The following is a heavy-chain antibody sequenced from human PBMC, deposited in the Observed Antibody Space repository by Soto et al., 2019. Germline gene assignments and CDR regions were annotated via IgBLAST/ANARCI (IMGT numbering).Heavy chain of an antibody. CDR1: GGIFSTYA. V-gene: IGHV1-69*01. D-gene: IGHD3-10*01. J-gene: IGHJ1*01. CDR3: ARDRDDYGSGNYYNRIDF. Sequence: QVQLVQSGAEVKKPGSSVKVSCKASGGIFSTYAISWLRQAPGQGLAWTGGIIPIFGTPNYAQRFQGRVTIPADESTSTAYMETSRLRSEDTAVYYCARDRDDYGSGNYYNRIDFWGQGTLVTVSS. CDR2: IIPIFGTP.